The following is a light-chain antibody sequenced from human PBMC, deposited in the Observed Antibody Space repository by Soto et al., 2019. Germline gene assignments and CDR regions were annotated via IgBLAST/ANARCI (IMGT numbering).Light chain of an antibody. V-gene: IGLV2-14*03. CDR1: SNDVGGYNF. CDR2: DVT. Sequence: QSALTQPASVSGSPGQSITISCAGTSNDVGGYNFVSWYQQHPGKAPKLMIYDVTYRASGVSNRFSGSRSGNTASLTISGLQSEDEADYYCSSYIGSSAFTVAFGGGTKLTVL. J-gene: IGLJ2*01. CDR3: SSYIGSSAFTVA.